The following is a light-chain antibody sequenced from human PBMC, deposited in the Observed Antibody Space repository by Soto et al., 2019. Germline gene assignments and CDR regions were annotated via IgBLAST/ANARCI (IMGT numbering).Light chain of an antibody. CDR3: QQYYSAPYT. Sequence: DIVMTQSPDSLAVSLGDRATINCKSSRNVLHSFSNKNYLAWYQQKPGQPPKLLIYWASTRESGVPDRFSGSWSGTDFTLSISSLQAEDGAVYSCQQYYSAPYTFGQGTKLEI. CDR2: WAS. J-gene: IGKJ2*01. V-gene: IGKV4-1*01. CDR1: RNVLHSFSNKNY.